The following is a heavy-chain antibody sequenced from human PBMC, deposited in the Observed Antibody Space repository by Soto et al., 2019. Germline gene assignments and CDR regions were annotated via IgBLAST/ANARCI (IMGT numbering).Heavy chain of an antibody. CDR2: VSWNGSRP. J-gene: IGHJ3*02. CDR3: VRRYYDFWSGYYAFDI. V-gene: IGHV3-35*01. D-gene: IGHD3-3*01. CDR1: RFTFSNSD. Sequence: EVQLVESGGGLVQPGGSLRLSCAASRFTFSNSDVNWVHQAPGKGLEWVSGVSWNGSRPHYADSVKVRFIISRDNSRNPRYLQTNSLRAEDKAVYYCVRRYYDFWSGYYAFDIWGQGTMVTVSS.